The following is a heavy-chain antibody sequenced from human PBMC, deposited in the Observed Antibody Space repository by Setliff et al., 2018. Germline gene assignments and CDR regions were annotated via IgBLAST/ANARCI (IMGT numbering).Heavy chain of an antibody. V-gene: IGHV1-8*02. CDR1: GYTFTSDG. CDR2: ISAYNGNT. Sequence: ASVKVSCKASGYTFTSDGISWVRQAPGQGLEWMGWISAYNGNTGYAQKFQGRVTMTRNTSISTAYMELSSLRSEDTAVYYCARGAPGRYCSGGSCSYFDYWGQGILVTVSS. D-gene: IGHD2-15*01. J-gene: IGHJ4*02. CDR3: ARGAPGRYCSGGSCSYFDY.